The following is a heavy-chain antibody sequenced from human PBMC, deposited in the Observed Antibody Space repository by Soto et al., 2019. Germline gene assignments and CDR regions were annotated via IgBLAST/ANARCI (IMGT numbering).Heavy chain of an antibody. Sequence: GASVKVSCKASGYTFTSYGISWVRQAPGQGLEWMGWISAYNGNTNYAQKLQGRVTMTTDTSTSTAYMELRSLRSDDTAVYYCARGYYYDSSGYRDIDYWGQGTLVTVSS. CDR2: ISAYNGNT. CDR1: GYTFTSYG. J-gene: IGHJ4*02. CDR3: ARGYYYDSSGYRDIDY. V-gene: IGHV1-18*01. D-gene: IGHD3-22*01.